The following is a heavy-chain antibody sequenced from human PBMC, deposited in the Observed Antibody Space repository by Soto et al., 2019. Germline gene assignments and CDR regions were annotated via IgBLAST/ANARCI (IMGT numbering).Heavy chain of an antibody. CDR1: GFTFSSFA. Sequence: QVQLVESGGGVVQPGGSLRLSCAASGFTFSSFAMHWVRQAPGKGLEWVAVISYDESSKYYADSVKGRFTISRDNSKNTLYLQMNSLRAEDTAVYYCAKGGSYFDYWGQGTLVTVSS. J-gene: IGHJ4*02. CDR2: ISYDESSK. V-gene: IGHV3-30*18. CDR3: AKGGSYFDY. D-gene: IGHD2-15*01.